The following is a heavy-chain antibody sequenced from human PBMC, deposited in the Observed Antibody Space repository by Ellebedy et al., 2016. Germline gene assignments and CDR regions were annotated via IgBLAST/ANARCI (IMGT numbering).Heavy chain of an antibody. CDR2: INPNSGGT. V-gene: IGHV1-2*02. Sequence: ASVKVSCXASGYTFTGYYMDWVRQAPGQGLEWMGWINPNSGGTNYAQKFQGRVTMTRDTSISTAYMELSRLRSDDTAVYYCARPTDYDFWSGYYYFDYWGQGTLVTVSS. CDR1: GYTFTGYY. D-gene: IGHD3-3*01. CDR3: ARPTDYDFWSGYYYFDY. J-gene: IGHJ4*02.